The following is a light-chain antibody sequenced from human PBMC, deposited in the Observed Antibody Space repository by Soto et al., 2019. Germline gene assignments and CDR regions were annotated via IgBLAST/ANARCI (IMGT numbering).Light chain of an antibody. CDR3: LQTYSIPWT. CDR1: QGISNS. V-gene: IGKV1-39*01. Sequence: DIQMTQSPSSLSASAGDRVTITCRASQGISNSLNWYQQKPRKAPTLLIYAASNLKSGVPSRFSGSGSGTDFILTISSLQPEDFATYYCLQTYSIPWTFGQGSKVAIK. J-gene: IGKJ1*01. CDR2: AAS.